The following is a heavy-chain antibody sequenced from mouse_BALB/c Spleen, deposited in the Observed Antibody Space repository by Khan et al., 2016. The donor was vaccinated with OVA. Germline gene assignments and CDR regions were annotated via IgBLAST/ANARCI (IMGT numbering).Heavy chain of an antibody. D-gene: IGHD2-10*01. V-gene: IGHV9-3-1*01. J-gene: IGHJ4*01. Sequence: QIQLVQSGPELKKPGETVKISCKASGHTFTNYGMNWVKQAPGKGLKWMGWINTYTGEPTYADDFNGRFVFSLETSASTAYLQINNLKNEDTATYFCARPPYFSYAMDNWGQGTSVTVSS. CDR2: INTYTGEP. CDR1: GHTFTNYG. CDR3: ARPPYFSYAMDN.